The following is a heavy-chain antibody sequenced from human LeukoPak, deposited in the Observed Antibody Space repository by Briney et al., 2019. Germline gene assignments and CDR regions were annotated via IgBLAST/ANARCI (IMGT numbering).Heavy chain of an antibody. CDR3: AREYGSGSYTGIDY. CDR1: GYTFTSYG. Sequence: ASVKVSCKASGYTFTSYGITWVRQAPEQGLEWMGWISAYNSAYNGNTHYAQKLQGRVTMTTDTSTNTGYMELRSLRSDDTAVYYCAREYGSGSYTGIDYWGQGTLVTVSS. V-gene: IGHV1-18*01. J-gene: IGHJ4*02. D-gene: IGHD3-10*01. CDR2: ISAYNSAYNGNT.